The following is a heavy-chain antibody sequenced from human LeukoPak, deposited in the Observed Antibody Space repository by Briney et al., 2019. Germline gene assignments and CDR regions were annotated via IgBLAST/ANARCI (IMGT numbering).Heavy chain of an antibody. Sequence: GGSLRLSCAASGFTFSDYYMSWIRQAPGKGLEWVSYISSSSSNRNYADSVKGRFTISRDNAKNTLYLQMNSLRAEDTAVYYCARHRSGWSFDYWGHGTLVTVSS. J-gene: IGHJ4*01. V-gene: IGHV3-11*06. CDR1: GFTFSDYY. CDR3: ARHRSGWSFDY. D-gene: IGHD2-15*01. CDR2: ISSSSSNR.